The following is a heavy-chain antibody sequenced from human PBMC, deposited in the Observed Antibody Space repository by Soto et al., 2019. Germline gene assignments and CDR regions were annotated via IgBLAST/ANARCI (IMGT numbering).Heavy chain of an antibody. CDR3: AKVSEVVLYYFDY. D-gene: IGHD2-15*01. CDR2: ISGSGGST. V-gene: IGHV3-23*01. Sequence: GKGLEWVSAISGSGGSTYYADSVKGRFTISRDNSKNTLYLQMNSLRAEDTAVYYCAKVSEVVLYYFDYWGQGTRVTVSS. J-gene: IGHJ4*02.